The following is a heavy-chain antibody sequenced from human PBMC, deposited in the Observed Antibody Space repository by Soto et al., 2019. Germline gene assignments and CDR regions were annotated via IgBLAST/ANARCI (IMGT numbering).Heavy chain of an antibody. CDR2: IKQDGSEK. CDR1: GFTFSNYW. V-gene: IGHV3-7*03. CDR3: ARDGRRDIVVVPAASAFYYYYGMDV. D-gene: IGHD2-2*01. Sequence: GGSLRLSCAASGFTFSNYWMTWARQAPGKGLEWVAKIKQDGSEKYYVDSVKGRFTISRDNAKNSLYLQMNSLRSDDTAVYYCARDGRRDIVVVPAASAFYYYYGMDVWGQGTTVTVSS. J-gene: IGHJ6*02.